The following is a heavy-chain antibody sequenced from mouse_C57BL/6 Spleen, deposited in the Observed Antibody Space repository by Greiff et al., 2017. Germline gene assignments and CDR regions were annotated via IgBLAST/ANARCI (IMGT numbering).Heavy chain of an antibody. Sequence: EVKLVESGGGLVKPGGSLKLSCAASGFTFSDYGMHWVRQAPEKGLEWVAYISSGSSTIYYADTVKGRFTISRDNAKNTLFLQMTSLRSEDTAMYYCARVDYGKGYAMDYWGQGTSVTVSS. D-gene: IGHD2-1*01. J-gene: IGHJ4*01. CDR1: GFTFSDYG. CDR3: ARVDYGKGYAMDY. V-gene: IGHV5-17*01. CDR2: ISSGSSTI.